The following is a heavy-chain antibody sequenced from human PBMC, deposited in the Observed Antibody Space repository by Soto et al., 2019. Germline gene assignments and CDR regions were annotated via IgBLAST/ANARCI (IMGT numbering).Heavy chain of an antibody. V-gene: IGHV1-69*01. CDR1: VGTFSSYA. CDR2: IIPIFGTA. D-gene: IGHD3-22*01. J-gene: IGHJ6*02. CDR3: ARGSYYYDSSGYGYYYGMDV. Sequence: QVQLVQSGAEVKKPGSSVKVSCKASVGTFSSYAISWVRQAPGQGLEWMGGIIPIFGTANYAQKFQGRVTITADESTSTAYMELSSLRSEDTAVYYCARGSYYYDSSGYGYYYGMDVWGQGTTVTDSS.